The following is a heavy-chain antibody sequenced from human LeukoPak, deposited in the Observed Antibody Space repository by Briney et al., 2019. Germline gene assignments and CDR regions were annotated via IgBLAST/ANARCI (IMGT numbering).Heavy chain of an antibody. V-gene: IGHV3-30*03. CDR1: GFTFSSYG. J-gene: IGHJ4*02. D-gene: IGHD6-13*01. CDR2: ISYDGSNK. CDR3: ARDRSISAAGDTY. Sequence: GRSLRLSCAASGFTFSSYGMHWVRQAPGKGLEWVAVISYDGSNKYYADSVKGRFTISRDNSKNTLYLQMNSLRAEDTAVYYCARDRSISAAGDTYWGQGTLVTVSS.